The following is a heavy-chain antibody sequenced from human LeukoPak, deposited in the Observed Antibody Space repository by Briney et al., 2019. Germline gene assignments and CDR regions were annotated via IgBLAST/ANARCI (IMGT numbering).Heavy chain of an antibody. CDR2: IWYDGSEK. V-gene: IGHV3-33*01. Sequence: GGSLRLSGAASRFTFRNYGMHWVRQAPGKGWMGVAVIWYDGSEKYYVDSVKGRFTVSRDNSKTTVYLQMNSLRVEDTAVYYCARDRGWPAVHFDLWGQGTLVTVSS. D-gene: IGHD2-15*01. J-gene: IGHJ4*02. CDR3: ARDRGWPAVHFDL. CDR1: RFTFRNYG.